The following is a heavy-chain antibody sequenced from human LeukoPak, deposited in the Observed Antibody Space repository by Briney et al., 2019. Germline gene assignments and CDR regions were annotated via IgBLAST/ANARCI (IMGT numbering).Heavy chain of an antibody. D-gene: IGHD3-10*01. CDR2: IYTSGGT. CDR1: GGSISSGSYY. CDR3: ARHYYSSGSFDY. Sequence: PSQTLSLTCTVSGGSISSGSYYWRWIRQPAGKGLEWIGRIYTSGGTNYNPSLKSRVTISVDTSKNQFSLKLSSVTAADTAVYYCARHYYSSGSFDYWGQGTLVTVSS. V-gene: IGHV4-61*02. J-gene: IGHJ4*02.